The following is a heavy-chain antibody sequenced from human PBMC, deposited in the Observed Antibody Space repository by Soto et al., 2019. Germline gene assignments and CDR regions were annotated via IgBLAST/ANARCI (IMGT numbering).Heavy chain of an antibody. CDR3: ARGYNFAFDS. CDR1: GDSVSSNSVG. J-gene: IGHJ5*01. Sequence: QVQLQQSGPGLVKPSQTLSLTCAISGDSVSSNSVGWHWIRQSPSRGLEWLGRTYYRSSWNSDYAVSVKSRITINPDTSKNQFSLQLNSVTPEDTALYFCARGYNFAFDSWGQGTLVTVSS. V-gene: IGHV6-1*01. D-gene: IGHD1-1*01. CDR2: TYYRSSWNS.